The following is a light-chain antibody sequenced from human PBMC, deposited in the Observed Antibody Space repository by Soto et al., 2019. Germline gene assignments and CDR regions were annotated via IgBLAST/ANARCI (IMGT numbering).Light chain of an antibody. CDR3: QQGHNWPLT. Sequence: EIEMTQSPATLSLSPGERAALSCRASQGISSELAWYQQKPGQPPRLLIYGASTRATGVPARFTGSGSGSDFTLTISGLQSEDFAVYYCQQGHNWPLTFGQGTRLEI. V-gene: IGKV3-15*01. J-gene: IGKJ2*01. CDR1: QGISSE. CDR2: GAS.